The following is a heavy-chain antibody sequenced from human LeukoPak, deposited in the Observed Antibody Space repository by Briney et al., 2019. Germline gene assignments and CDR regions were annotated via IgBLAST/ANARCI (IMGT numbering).Heavy chain of an antibody. D-gene: IGHD5-12*01. Sequence: SETLSLTCTLSGGSSSTYYWSWIRQPPGKGLEWIGYIYHSGSTNYNPSLKSRVTISVDTSKNQFSLKLSSVTAADTAVYYCARGGGYASPIGYWGQGALVTVSS. J-gene: IGHJ4*02. CDR3: ARGGGYASPIGY. CDR1: GGSSSTYY. CDR2: IYHSGST. V-gene: IGHV4-59*01.